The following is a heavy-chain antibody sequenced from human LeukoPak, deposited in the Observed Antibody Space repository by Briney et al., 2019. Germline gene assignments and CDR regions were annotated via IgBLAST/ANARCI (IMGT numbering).Heavy chain of an antibody. Sequence: SETLSLTCAVSGASISSNWWNWVRQPPGKGLEWIGEIHHSGSANYNPSLKSRVTISLDTSENQFSLRLSSVTAADTAVYYCARVLADGGNSPWGQGTLVTVSS. CDR3: ARVLADGGNSP. V-gene: IGHV4-4*02. CDR1: GASISSNW. J-gene: IGHJ5*02. CDR2: IHHSGSA. D-gene: IGHD4-23*01.